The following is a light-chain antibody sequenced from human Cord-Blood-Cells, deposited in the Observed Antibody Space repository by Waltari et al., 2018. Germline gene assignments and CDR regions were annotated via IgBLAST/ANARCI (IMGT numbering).Light chain of an antibody. V-gene: IGKV2-28*01. CDR3: MQALQTPRS. J-gene: IGKJ2*03. CDR1: QSLLRSNGYYE. Sequence: VVMTQSPLSLPVTPGEPASISCTSIQSLLRSNGYYELDWYRQRPGQSPQLLIYLGSNRGSGVPDRFSGSGSGTDFTLKISRVEAEDVGGYYCMQALQTPRSFGQGTKLEIK. CDR2: LGS.